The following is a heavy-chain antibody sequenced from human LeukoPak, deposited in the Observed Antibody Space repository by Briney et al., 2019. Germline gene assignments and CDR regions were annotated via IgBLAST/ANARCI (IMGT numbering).Heavy chain of an antibody. CDR2: IKQDGSEK. J-gene: IGHJ4*02. Sequence: GGSLRLSCAASGFTVSSNYMSWVRQAPGKGLEWVANIKQDGSEKYYVDSVKGRFTISRDNAKNSLYLQMNSLRAEDTAVYYCARRAGGYSHPYDYWGQGTLVTVSS. CDR1: GFTVSSNY. CDR3: ARRAGGYSHPYDY. D-gene: IGHD4-23*01. V-gene: IGHV3-7*03.